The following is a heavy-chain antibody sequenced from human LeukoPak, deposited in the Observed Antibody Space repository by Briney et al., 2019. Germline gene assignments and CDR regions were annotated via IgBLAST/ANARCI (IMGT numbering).Heavy chain of an antibody. CDR1: GFTFDDYA. CDR2: ISWNSGSI. J-gene: IGHJ4*02. D-gene: IGHD6-19*01. V-gene: IGHV3-9*03. Sequence: GGSLRLSCAASGFTFDDYAMHWVRQAPGKGLEWVSGISWNSGSIGYADSVKGRFTISRDNAKNSLYLQMNSLRAEDMALYYCAKDIGGGYNSGWYYFDCWRQGTLVTVSS. CDR3: AKDIGGGYNSGWYYFDC.